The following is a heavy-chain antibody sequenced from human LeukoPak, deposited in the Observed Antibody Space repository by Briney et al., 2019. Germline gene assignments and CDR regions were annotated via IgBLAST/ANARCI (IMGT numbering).Heavy chain of an antibody. J-gene: IGHJ4*02. CDR1: GVRFTSYC. D-gene: IGHD1-26*01. CDR2: ISAYDGET. Sequence: ASVKLSCKASGVRFTSYCMSWVREATGRGLEWVGYISAYDGETRYAQKVQGRVTLTTDTSTGTVYMEMRRLRSDDTAVYYCARGGKNYFVFWGQGTLVTVSS. V-gene: IGHV1-18*01. CDR3: ARGGKNYFVF.